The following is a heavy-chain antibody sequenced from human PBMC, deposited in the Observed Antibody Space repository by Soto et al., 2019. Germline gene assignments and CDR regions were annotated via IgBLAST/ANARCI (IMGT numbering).Heavy chain of an antibody. CDR3: VTGGYHYFDY. Sequence: QVQLVESGGGVVQPGRSLRLSCAASRFTFSNYGMHWVRQTPGKGLEWVAVISYDGSNKYYADSVKGRFTISRDNSKNTLYPQMNSMRAEDTAVYYWVTGGYHYFDYWGQGTLVTVSS. CDR1: RFTFSNYG. D-gene: IGHD5-12*01. CDR2: ISYDGSNK. V-gene: IGHV3-30*03. J-gene: IGHJ4*02.